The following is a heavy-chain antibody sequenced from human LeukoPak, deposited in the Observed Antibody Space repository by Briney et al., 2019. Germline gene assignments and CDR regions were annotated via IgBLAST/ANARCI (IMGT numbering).Heavy chain of an antibody. CDR1: GFTFSSYW. CDR2: IKQDGSEK. D-gene: IGHD5-24*01. J-gene: IGHJ3*01. CDR3: AMKAVPQPRLHDAFDF. Sequence: GGSLRLSCAASGFTFSSYWMSWVRQAPGKGLEWVANIKQDGSEKYYVDSVKGRFTISRDNSKNTLYLQMNSLRADDTAVYYFAMKAVPQPRLHDAFDFWGQGTVVSVSS. V-gene: IGHV3-7*03.